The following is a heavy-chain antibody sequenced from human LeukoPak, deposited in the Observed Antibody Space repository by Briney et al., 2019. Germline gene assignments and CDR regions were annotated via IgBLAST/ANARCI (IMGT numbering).Heavy chain of an antibody. Sequence: GGSLRLSCTASRFTFSSYAMSWVRQAPGKGLEWVSSISSSSSYIYYADSVKGRFTISRDNAKNSLYLQMNSLRAEDTAVYYCARDGGSSGSYYVEGYFDYWGQGTLVTVSS. D-gene: IGHD1-26*01. CDR1: RFTFSSYA. CDR2: ISSSSSYI. V-gene: IGHV3-21*01. J-gene: IGHJ4*02. CDR3: ARDGGSSGSYYVEGYFDY.